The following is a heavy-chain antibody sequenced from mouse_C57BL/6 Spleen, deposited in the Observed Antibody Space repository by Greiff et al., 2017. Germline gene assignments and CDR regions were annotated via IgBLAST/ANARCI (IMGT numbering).Heavy chain of an antibody. D-gene: IGHD3-2*02. J-gene: IGHJ4*01. V-gene: IGHV1-81*01. Sequence: QVQLQQSGAELVRPGASVKLSCKASGYTFTSYGISWVKQRPGQGLEWIGEIYPRSGNTYYNEKFKGKATLTADKSSSTAYMELRSLTSEDSAVYFCARRTAQGTGYAVDYWGQGTSVTVSS. CDR1: GYTFTSYG. CDR3: ARRTAQGTGYAVDY. CDR2: IYPRSGNT.